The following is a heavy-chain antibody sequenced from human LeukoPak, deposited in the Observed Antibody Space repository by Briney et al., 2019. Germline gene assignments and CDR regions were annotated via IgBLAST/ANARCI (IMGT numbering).Heavy chain of an antibody. J-gene: IGHJ6*02. CDR1: GGSISSYY. CDR2: IYYSGST. CDR3: ARGLGDLGMDV. V-gene: IGHV4-59*12. D-gene: IGHD3-10*01. Sequence: SETLSLTCTVSGGSISSYYWSWIRQPPGKGLEWIGYIYYSGSTNYNPSLKSRVTISVDTSKNQFSLKLSSVTAADTAVYYCARGLGDLGMDVWGQETTVTVSS.